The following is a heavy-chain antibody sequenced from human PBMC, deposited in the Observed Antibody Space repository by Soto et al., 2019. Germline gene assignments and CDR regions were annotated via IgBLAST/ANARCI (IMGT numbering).Heavy chain of an antibody. Sequence: ASVKVSCKASGYLFTAYSMHWVRLAPGQGLEWMGVVNPSVGSTKYAQNFQGRVTMTRDTSTTTIYMELSSLRSDDTAIYYCAREENCSGGTCYSEYFHRSGQDILVTV. J-gene: IGHJ1*01. CDR1: GYLFTAYS. D-gene: IGHD2-15*01. CDR3: AREENCSGGTCYSEYFHR. V-gene: IGHV1-46*01. CDR2: VNPSVGST.